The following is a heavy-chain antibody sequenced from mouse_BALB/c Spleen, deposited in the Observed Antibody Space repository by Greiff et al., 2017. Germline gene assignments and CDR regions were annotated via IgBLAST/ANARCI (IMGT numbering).Heavy chain of an antibody. Sequence: EVKLVESGGGLVKPGGSLKLSCAASGFTFSSYAMSWVRQTPEKRLEWVASISSGGSTYYPDSVKGRFTISRDNARNILYLQMSSLRSEDTAMYYCARGPITTVVSYYFDYWGQGTTLTVSS. J-gene: IGHJ2*01. V-gene: IGHV5-6-5*01. D-gene: IGHD1-1*01. CDR3: ARGPITTVVSYYFDY. CDR2: ISSGGST. CDR1: GFTFSSYA.